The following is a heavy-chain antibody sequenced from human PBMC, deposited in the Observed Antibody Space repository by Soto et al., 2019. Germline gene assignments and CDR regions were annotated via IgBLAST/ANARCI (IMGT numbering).Heavy chain of an antibody. J-gene: IGHJ6*03. V-gene: IGHV1-46*03. CDR2: INLSGGST. CDR3: ARGYDFWSGSYYMDV. D-gene: IGHD3-3*01. Sequence: QVQLVQSGAEVKKPGASVKVSCKASGYTFTSYYMHWVRQAPGQGLEWMGIINLSGGSTSYAQKFQGRVTMTRDTSTSTVYMELSSLRSEDTAVHYCARGYDFWSGSYYMDVWGKGTTVTVSS. CDR1: GYTFTSYY.